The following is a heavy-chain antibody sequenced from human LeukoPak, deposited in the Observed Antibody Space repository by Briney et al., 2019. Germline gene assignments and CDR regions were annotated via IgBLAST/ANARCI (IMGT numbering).Heavy chain of an antibody. Sequence: PGGSLRLSCAASGFIFSTYSMNWVRQAPGKGLEWVSYISSNTGTTYYADSVKGRFTMSRDNAKKSLYLQMNSLRAEDTGIYYCATCTTCSSSCYYCHMDVWGKGTTVTASS. CDR1: GFIFSTYS. CDR3: ATCTTCSSSCYYCHMDV. V-gene: IGHV3-48*01. CDR2: ISSNTGTT. J-gene: IGHJ6*03. D-gene: IGHD2-2*01.